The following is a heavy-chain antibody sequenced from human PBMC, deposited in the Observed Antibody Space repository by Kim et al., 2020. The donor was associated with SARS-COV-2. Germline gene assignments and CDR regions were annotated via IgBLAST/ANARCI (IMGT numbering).Heavy chain of an antibody. D-gene: IGHD4-4*01. CDR3: TTAPTYSNLFDY. J-gene: IGHJ4*02. V-gene: IGHV3-15*01. Sequence: DYAAPVKGRFTISRDDSKNTLYLQMNSLKTEDTAVYYCTTAPTYSNLFDYWGQGTLVTVSS.